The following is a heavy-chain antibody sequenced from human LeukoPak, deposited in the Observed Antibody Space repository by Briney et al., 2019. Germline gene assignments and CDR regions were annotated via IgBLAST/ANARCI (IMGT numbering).Heavy chain of an antibody. CDR3: ARGVNSGYFDY. CDR2: IYYSGST. CDR1: GGSISSYY. D-gene: IGHD1-26*01. V-gene: IGHV4-59*01. J-gene: IGHJ4*02. Sequence: SETLSLTCTVSGGSISSYYWSWVRQPPGKGLEWVGYIYYSGSTNYNPSLKSRVTISVDTSKHQFSLKLSSVTAADTAVYYCARGVNSGYFDYCGQGTLVTVSS.